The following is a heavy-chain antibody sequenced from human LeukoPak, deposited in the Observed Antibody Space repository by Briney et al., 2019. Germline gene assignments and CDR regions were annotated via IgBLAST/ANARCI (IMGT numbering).Heavy chain of an antibody. CDR3: ARAIAVAGPFNWFDP. CDR2: INPNSGGT. Sequence: GASVKVSCKASGYTFTGYYMHWVRQAPGQGLEWMGWINPNSGGTNYAQKFQGRVTMTRDTSISTAYMELSGLRSDDTAVYYCARAIAVAGPFNWFDPWGQGTLVTVSS. J-gene: IGHJ5*02. V-gene: IGHV1-2*02. D-gene: IGHD6-19*01. CDR1: GYTFTGYY.